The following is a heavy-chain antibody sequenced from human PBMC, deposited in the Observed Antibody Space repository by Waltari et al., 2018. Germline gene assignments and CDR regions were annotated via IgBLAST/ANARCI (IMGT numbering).Heavy chain of an antibody. CDR1: GGSISSSSYY. J-gene: IGHJ4*02. Sequence: QLQLQESGPGLVKPSETLSLTCTVSGGSISSSSYYWGWVRQRPGKGLEWCGRIYYSGSTYYNPSLKSRVTISVDTSKNQFSLRVSSVTAADTAVFYCARMVRGYCSSTSCHTDHWGQGTLVTVSS. CDR2: IYYSGST. V-gene: IGHV4-39*07. CDR3: ARMVRGYCSSTSCHTDH. D-gene: IGHD2-2*01.